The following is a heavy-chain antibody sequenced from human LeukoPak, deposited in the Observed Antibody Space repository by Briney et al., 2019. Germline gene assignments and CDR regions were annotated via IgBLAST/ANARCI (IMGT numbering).Heavy chain of an antibody. CDR3: AAVYSGSYYGDY. Sequence: ASVKASCKASGYTFTGYYMHWVRQAPGQGLEWMGIINPSGGSTSYAQKFQERVTITRDMSTSTAYVELSSLRSEDTAVYYCAAVYSGSYYGDYWGQGTLVTVSS. CDR2: INPSGGST. V-gene: IGHV1-46*01. J-gene: IGHJ4*02. CDR1: GYTFTGYY. D-gene: IGHD1-26*01.